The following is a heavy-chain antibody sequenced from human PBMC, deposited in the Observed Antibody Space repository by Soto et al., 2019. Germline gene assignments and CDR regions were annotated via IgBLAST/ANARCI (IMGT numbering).Heavy chain of an antibody. CDR1: GGSFSGYY. V-gene: IGHV4-34*01. Sequence: SETLSLTCAFYGGSFSGYYWSWIRQPPGKGLEWIGEINHSGSTNYNPSFKSRVTISVDTSKNQFSLKLTSVTAADTAVYYCARDKITGLFDYWGQGTLVTVSS. J-gene: IGHJ4*02. CDR3: ARDKITGLFDY. D-gene: IGHD2-8*02. CDR2: INHSGST.